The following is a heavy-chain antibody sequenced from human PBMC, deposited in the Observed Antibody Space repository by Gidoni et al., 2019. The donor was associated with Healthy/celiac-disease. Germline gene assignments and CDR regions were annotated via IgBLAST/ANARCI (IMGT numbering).Heavy chain of an antibody. Sequence: EVQLVEAGGGLVQHGGALRRSCADSGFTFSSYSLNWGRQATGKGLEWVSYISSSSSTLSYADSVKGRFTISRDNAKNSLYLQMNSLRAEDTAVYYCARDRVKLGRDYYDSNDAFDIWGQGTMVTVSS. V-gene: IGHV3-48*01. CDR3: ARDRVKLGRDYYDSNDAFDI. CDR2: ISSSSSTL. J-gene: IGHJ3*02. D-gene: IGHD3-22*01. CDR1: GFTFSSYS.